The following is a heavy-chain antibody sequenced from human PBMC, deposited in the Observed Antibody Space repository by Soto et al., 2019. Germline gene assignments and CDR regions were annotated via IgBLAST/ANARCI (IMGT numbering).Heavy chain of an antibody. V-gene: IGHV3-21*01. CDR1: GFTFSSYS. D-gene: IGHD6-19*01. J-gene: IGHJ1*01. CDR3: ARGRGYSSGRRYFQH. CDR2: ISSSSSYI. Sequence: ESGGGLVKPGGSLRLSCAASGFTFSSYSMNWVRQAPGKGLEWVSSISSSSSYIYYADSVKGRFTISRDNAKNSLYLQMNSLRAEDTAVYYCARGRGYSSGRRYFQHWGQGTLVTVSS.